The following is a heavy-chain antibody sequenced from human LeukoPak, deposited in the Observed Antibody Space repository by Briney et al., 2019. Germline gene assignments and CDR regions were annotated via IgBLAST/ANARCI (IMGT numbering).Heavy chain of an antibody. Sequence: GGPLTLSCAASGFPYSSYSMIWVRQAPGKGLEWVSSISSCSSYIYSADAVNGRFTISRDNAKNSLYLQMNSLRAEDTAVYYCAREPAAATFDYWGQGTLVTVSS. J-gene: IGHJ4*02. D-gene: IGHD6-13*01. CDR2: ISSCSSYI. V-gene: IGHV3-21*01. CDR1: GFPYSSYS. CDR3: AREPAAATFDY.